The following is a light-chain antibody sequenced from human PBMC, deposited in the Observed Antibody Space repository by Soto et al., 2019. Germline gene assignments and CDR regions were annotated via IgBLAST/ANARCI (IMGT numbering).Light chain of an antibody. CDR2: DAS. J-gene: IGKJ5*01. CDR1: QSVSSY. CDR3: QQRSK. V-gene: IGKV3-11*01. Sequence: EILFTQSPGTLSLSPGAKATLSCRASQSVSSYLAWYQQKPGQAPRLLIYDASNRATGIPARFSGSGSGTDFTLTISSLEPEDFAVYYCQQRSKFGQGTRLEIK.